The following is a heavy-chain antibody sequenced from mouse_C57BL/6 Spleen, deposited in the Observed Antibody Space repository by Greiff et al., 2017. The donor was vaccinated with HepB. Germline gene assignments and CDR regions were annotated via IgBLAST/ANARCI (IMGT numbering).Heavy chain of an antibody. V-gene: IGHV1-15*01. D-gene: IGHD1-1*01. CDR1: GYTFTDYE. CDR2: IDPETGGT. Sequence: VQLQQSGAELVRPGASVTLSCKASGYTFTDYEMHWVKQTPVHGLEWIGAIDPETGGTAYNQKFKGKAILTADKSSSTAYMELRSLTSEDSAVYYCTRRGTTVVEDWYFDVWGTGTTVTVSS. CDR3: TRRGTTVVEDWYFDV. J-gene: IGHJ1*03.